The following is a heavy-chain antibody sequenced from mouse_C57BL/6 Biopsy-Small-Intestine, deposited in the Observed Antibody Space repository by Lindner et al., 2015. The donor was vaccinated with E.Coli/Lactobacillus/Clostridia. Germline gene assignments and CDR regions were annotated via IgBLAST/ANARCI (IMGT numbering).Heavy chain of an antibody. J-gene: IGHJ2*01. CDR1: GYTFTSYG. V-gene: IGHV1-81*01. Sequence: SVKVSCKASGYTFTSYGISWVRQAPGQGLEWMGWISAYNGNTNYAQKLQGRVTMTTDTSTSTAYMELRSLRSDDTAVYYCARDWGRYCSGGSCYFDYWGQGTLVTVSS. D-gene: IGHD1-1*02. CDR3: ARDWGRYCSGGSCYFDY. CDR2: ISAYNGNT.